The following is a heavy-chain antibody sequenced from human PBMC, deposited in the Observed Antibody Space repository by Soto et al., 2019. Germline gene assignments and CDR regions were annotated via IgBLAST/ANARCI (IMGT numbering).Heavy chain of an antibody. CDR2: VYYSGNT. V-gene: IGHV4-39*01. J-gene: IGHJ4*02. D-gene: IGHD1-1*01. CDR1: GGSISSSNYY. Sequence: SETLSLTCTVSGGSISSSNYYWGWIRQPPGKGLEWIGSVYYSGNTYYNPSLKSRVTMSVDTSKNQFSLRLPSVTAADTAVFYCASQLESTTYFDYWGRGTLVTVSS. CDR3: ASQLESTTYFDY.